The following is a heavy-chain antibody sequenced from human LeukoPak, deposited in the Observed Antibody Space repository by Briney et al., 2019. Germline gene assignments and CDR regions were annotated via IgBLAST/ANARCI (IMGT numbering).Heavy chain of an antibody. D-gene: IGHD4-23*01. J-gene: IGHJ4*02. CDR1: GFTLRDYY. CDR3: ARDLRYGGNFRHVLAWDY. V-gene: IGHV3-11*05. Sequence: GGSLRLSCVASGFTLRDYYMGWIRRAPGKGLEWVSYISSSSSYIDYADSVKGRFTISRDNAKNSLHLQMKSLRAEDTAVYYCARDLRYGGNFRHVLAWDYWGQGTLVTVSS. CDR2: ISSSSSYI.